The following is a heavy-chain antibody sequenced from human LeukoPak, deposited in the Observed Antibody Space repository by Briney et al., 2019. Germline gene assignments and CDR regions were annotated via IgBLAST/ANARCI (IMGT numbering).Heavy chain of an antibody. Sequence: ASVKVSCKASGYTFISYGISWVRQAPGQGLEWMGWISAYNGNTNYAQKLQGRVTMTTDTSTSTAYMGLRSLRSDDTAVYYCARGKWELKKGLFDYWGQGTLVTVSS. CDR2: ISAYNGNT. V-gene: IGHV1-18*01. J-gene: IGHJ4*02. D-gene: IGHD1-26*01. CDR3: ARGKWELKKGLFDY. CDR1: GYTFISYG.